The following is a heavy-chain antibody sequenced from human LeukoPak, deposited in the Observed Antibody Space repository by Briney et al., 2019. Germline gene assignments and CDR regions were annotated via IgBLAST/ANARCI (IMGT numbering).Heavy chain of an antibody. CDR2: MNPNSGNT. J-gene: IGHJ4*02. Sequence: ASVKVSCKASGYTFTGYYMHWVRQAPGQGLEWMGWMNPNSGNTGYAQKFQGRVTMTRNTSISTAYMELSSLRSEDTAVYYCARAYSSSFFSFYYFDYWGQGTLVTVSS. CDR3: ARAYSSSFFSFYYFDY. D-gene: IGHD6-13*01. CDR1: GYTFTGYY. V-gene: IGHV1-8*02.